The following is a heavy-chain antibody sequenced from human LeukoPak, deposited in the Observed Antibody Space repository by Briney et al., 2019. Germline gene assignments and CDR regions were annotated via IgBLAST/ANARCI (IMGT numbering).Heavy chain of an antibody. D-gene: IGHD3-3*01. CDR3: ASHGRVGSGYYDY. Sequence: SETLSLTCTVSGGSISSGDYYWSWIRQPPGKGLEWIGYIYYSGSTYYNPSLKSRVTISVDTSKNQFSLKLSSVTAADTAVYYCASHGRVGSGYYDYWGQGTLVTVSS. CDR1: GGSISSGDYY. J-gene: IGHJ4*02. CDR2: IYYSGST. V-gene: IGHV4-30-4*01.